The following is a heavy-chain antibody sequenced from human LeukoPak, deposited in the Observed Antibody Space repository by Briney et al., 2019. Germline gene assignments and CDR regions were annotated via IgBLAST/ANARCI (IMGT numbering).Heavy chain of an antibody. CDR3: ARERKYDSNFDY. Sequence: GGSLRLSCAASGFTFSSYWMHWVRQPPGKGLVWVSRIKNDGSTTTYADSVKGRFTVPRDNAKNTLYLQMNSLRAEDPAVYYCARERKYDSNFDYWGQGTLVTVSS. D-gene: IGHD1-1*01. V-gene: IGHV3-74*01. CDR1: GFTFSSYW. CDR2: IKNDGSTT. J-gene: IGHJ4*02.